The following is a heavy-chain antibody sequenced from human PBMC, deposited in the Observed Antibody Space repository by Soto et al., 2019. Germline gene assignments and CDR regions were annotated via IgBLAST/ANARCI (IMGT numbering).Heavy chain of an antibody. Sequence: QVQLQESGPGLVKPSQTLSLTCTVSGGSVSSGGYYWSWIRQHPGKGLEWIGYIYYSGSTYYNPSLRSRLTISLDTSTNQFSLRLSSVTAADTAVYYCARGGYYLDSGGHYGMNVWGQGTTVTVSS. V-gene: IGHV4-31*03. J-gene: IGHJ6*02. CDR1: GGSVSSGGYY. CDR3: ARGGYYLDSGGHYGMNV. D-gene: IGHD3-10*01. CDR2: IYYSGST.